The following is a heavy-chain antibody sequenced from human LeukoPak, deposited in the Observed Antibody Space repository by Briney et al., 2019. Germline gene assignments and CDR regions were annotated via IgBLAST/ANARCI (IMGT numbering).Heavy chain of an antibody. J-gene: IGHJ4*02. V-gene: IGHV3-9*01. Sequence: PGRSLRLSCAASGFTFGDFGMHWVRQRPGKGLEWVSGISWSGGTIMYADSVKGRFTISRDNVKNALYLQMNNLRPDDTALYYCAKEFTFLQRHQFDYWGQGTLVTVSS. D-gene: IGHD3-16*01. CDR3: AKEFTFLQRHQFDY. CDR2: ISWSGGTI. CDR1: GFTFGDFG.